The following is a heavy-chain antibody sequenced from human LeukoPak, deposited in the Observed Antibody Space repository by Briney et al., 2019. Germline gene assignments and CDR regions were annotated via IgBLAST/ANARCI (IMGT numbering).Heavy chain of an antibody. V-gene: IGHV3-74*01. CDR3: ARDSYSSGAHFDY. Sequence: PGGSLRLSCAASGFTFSSYWMHWVRQAPGKGLVWVSRINSDGSRTIYADSVKGRFTISRDNAKNTLYLQMNSLRAEDTAVYYCARDSYSSGAHFDYWGQGTLVTVSS. J-gene: IGHJ4*02. CDR1: GFTFSSYW. D-gene: IGHD6-19*01. CDR2: INSDGSRT.